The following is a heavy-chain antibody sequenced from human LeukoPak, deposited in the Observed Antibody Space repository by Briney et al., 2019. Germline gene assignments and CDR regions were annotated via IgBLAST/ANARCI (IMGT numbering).Heavy chain of an antibody. CDR3: AKDRRTMAQYYYYGMDV. CDR2: IRGSGGNT. D-gene: IGHD3-10*01. J-gene: IGHJ6*02. Sequence: GGSLRLSCAASGXTFSTFAMSWVRQAPGKGREWVSGIRGSGGNTFHADSVKGRFTISRDNSKNTLYLQMNSLRAEDTAVYYCAKDRRTMAQYYYYGMDVWGQGTTVTVSS. V-gene: IGHV3-23*01. CDR1: GXTFSTFA.